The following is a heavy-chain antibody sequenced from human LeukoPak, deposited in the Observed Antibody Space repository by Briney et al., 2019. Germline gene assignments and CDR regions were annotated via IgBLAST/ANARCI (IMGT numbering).Heavy chain of an antibody. J-gene: IGHJ4*02. V-gene: IGHV1-8*03. CDR2: MNPNTGHT. CDR3: ARLGGRAAKDDRLDY. Sequence: GASVKVSCKASGYIFTTYDINWVRQAIGQGLEWMAWMNPNTGHTGFAQNFQGRVTVSWNTDISTAYMELNSLISDDTAVYYCARLGGRAAKDDRLDYWGQGTLVTVSS. D-gene: IGHD3-16*01. CDR1: GYIFTTYD.